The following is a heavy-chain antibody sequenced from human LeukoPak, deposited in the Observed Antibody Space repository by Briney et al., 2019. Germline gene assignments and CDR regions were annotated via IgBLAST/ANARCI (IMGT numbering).Heavy chain of an antibody. V-gene: IGHV4-39*01. CDR1: GGSISSSSYY. CDR2: IYYSGST. Sequence: PSETLSLTCTVSGGSISSSSYYWGWIRQPPGKGLEWIGSIYYSGSTYYNPSLKSRVTISVDTSKNQFSLKLSSVTAADTAVYYCARVEAQLVLLDYWGQGTLVTVSS. D-gene: IGHD6-13*01. J-gene: IGHJ4*02. CDR3: ARVEAQLVLLDY.